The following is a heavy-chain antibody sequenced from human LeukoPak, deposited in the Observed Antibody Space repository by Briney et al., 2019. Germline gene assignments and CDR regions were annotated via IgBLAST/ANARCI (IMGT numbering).Heavy chain of an antibody. V-gene: IGHV3-30*04. J-gene: IGHJ6*02. CDR2: ISYDGSNK. CDR1: GFTFSSYA. D-gene: IGHD6-13*01. Sequence: PGRSLRLSCAASGFTFSSYAMHWVRQAPGKGLEWVAVISYDGSNKYYADSVKGRFTISRDISKNTLYLQMNSLRAEDTAVYYCARASSDGSSSWSYYYYGMDVWGQGTTVTVSS. CDR3: ARASSDGSSSWSYYYYGMDV.